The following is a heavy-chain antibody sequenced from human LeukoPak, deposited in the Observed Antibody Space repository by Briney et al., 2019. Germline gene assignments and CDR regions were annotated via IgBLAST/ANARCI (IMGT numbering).Heavy chain of an antibody. Sequence: GGSLRLSCAAPGFTFSSYGMHWVRQAPGKGLEWVAVIWYDGSNKYYADSVKGRFTISRDNSKNTLYLQMNSLRAEDTAVYYCARDTYDDYVPLDYWGQGTLVTVSS. CDR2: IWYDGSNK. V-gene: IGHV3-33*01. CDR1: GFTFSSYG. D-gene: IGHD4-17*01. CDR3: ARDTYDDYVPLDY. J-gene: IGHJ4*02.